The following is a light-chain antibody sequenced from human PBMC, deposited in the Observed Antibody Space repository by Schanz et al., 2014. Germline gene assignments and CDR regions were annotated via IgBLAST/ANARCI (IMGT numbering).Light chain of an antibody. J-gene: IGKJ2*01. CDR1: QSVSSSY. V-gene: IGKV3-20*01. CDR3: QQYGSSPKT. CDR2: DAS. Sequence: EIVLTQSPGTLSLSPGERATLSCRASQSVSSSYLAWYQQKPGQAPRLLIYDASNRATGIPARFSGSGSGTDFTLTISRLEPEDFAVYYCQQYGSSPKTFGQGTKLEI.